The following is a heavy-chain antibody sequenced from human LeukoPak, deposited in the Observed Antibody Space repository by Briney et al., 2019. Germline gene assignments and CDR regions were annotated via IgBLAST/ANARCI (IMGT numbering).Heavy chain of an antibody. J-gene: IGHJ4*02. CDR1: GYTFTSYD. CDR3: ARANKYSYGTLFSHASFDY. D-gene: IGHD5-18*01. V-gene: IGHV1-8*03. Sequence: ASVKVSCKASGYTFTSYDINWVRQATGQGLEWMGWMNPNSGNTGYAQKFQGRVTITRNISISTAYMELSSLRSEDTAVYYCARANKYSYGTLFSHASFDYWGQGTLVTVSS. CDR2: MNPNSGNT.